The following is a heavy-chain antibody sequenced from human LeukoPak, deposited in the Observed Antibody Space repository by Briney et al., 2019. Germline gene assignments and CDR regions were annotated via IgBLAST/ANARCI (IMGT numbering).Heavy chain of an antibody. J-gene: IGHJ4*02. CDR2: TKSKTDGGTT. CDR1: GFTFSNAW. CDR3: TTDPAPQVY. Sequence: GSLRLSCAASGFTFSNAWMSWVRQAPGKGLEWVGRTKSKTDGGTTDYAAPVKGRFTISRDDSKNTLYLQMNSLKTEDTAVYYCTTDPAPQVYWGQGTLVTVSS. V-gene: IGHV3-15*01.